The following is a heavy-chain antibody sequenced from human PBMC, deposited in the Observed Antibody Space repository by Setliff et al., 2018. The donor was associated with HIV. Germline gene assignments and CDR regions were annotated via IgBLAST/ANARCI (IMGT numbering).Heavy chain of an antibody. CDR2: FDPQDGET. Sequence: ASVKVSCKVYGYTLSELSIHWVRQAPGKGLEWMGYFDPQDGETVYAQKFQGRVTITADESTSTAYMELSSLRSEDTAVYYCARARAPYCGGDCYGYYYYYMDVWGKGTTVTVSS. CDR3: ARARAPYCGGDCYGYYYYYMDV. J-gene: IGHJ6*03. CDR1: GYTLSELS. V-gene: IGHV1-24*01. D-gene: IGHD2-21*01.